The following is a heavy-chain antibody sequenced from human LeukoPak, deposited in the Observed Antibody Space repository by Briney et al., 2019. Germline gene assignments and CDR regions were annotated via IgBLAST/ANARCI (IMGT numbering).Heavy chain of an antibody. CDR1: GYTFTSYG. Sequence: ASVKVSCKASGYTFTSYGISWVRQAPGQGLEWMGWISAYNGNTNYAQKLQGRVTMTTDTSTSTAYMELRSLRSDDTAVYYCASGRRRYSGSYYFDYWGQGTLVTVSS. CDR2: ISAYNGNT. J-gene: IGHJ4*02. V-gene: IGHV1-18*01. D-gene: IGHD1-26*01. CDR3: ASGRRRYSGSYYFDY.